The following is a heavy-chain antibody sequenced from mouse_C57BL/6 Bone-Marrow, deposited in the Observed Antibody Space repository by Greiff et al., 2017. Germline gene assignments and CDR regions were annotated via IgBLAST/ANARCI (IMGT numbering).Heavy chain of an antibody. Sequence: QVQLQQPGAELVRPGSSVKLSCKASGYTFTSYWMDWVKQRPGQGLEWIGNIYPSDSATHYTQKFKDKATLTVDKSSITVYMQLSSLTSEDSAVYYCARGGRRYFDVWGTGTTVTVSS. J-gene: IGHJ1*03. V-gene: IGHV1-61*01. CDR2: IYPSDSAT. D-gene: IGHD1-1*01. CDR3: ARGGRRYFDV. CDR1: GYTFTSYW.